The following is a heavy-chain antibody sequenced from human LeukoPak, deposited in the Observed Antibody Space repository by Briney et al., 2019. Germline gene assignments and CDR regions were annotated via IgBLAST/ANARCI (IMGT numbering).Heavy chain of an antibody. CDR2: IIPIFGTA. Sequence: GASVKVSCKASGGTFSGYAISWVRQAPGQGLEWMGGIIPIFGTANYAQKFQGRVTITADESTSTAYMELSSLRSEDTAVYYCARADVLRFLEWPHYYYYGMDVWGQGTTVTVSS. CDR1: GGTFSGYA. CDR3: ARADVLRFLEWPHYYYYGMDV. D-gene: IGHD3-3*01. J-gene: IGHJ6*02. V-gene: IGHV1-69*13.